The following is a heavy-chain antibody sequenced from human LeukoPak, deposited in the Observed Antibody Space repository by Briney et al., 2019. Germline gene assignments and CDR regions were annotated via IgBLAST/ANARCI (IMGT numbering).Heavy chain of an antibody. CDR3: ARSPSYCGGDCYSFYFDY. Sequence: PSETLSLTCAVYGGSFSGYYWSWIRQPPGKGLEWIGEINHSGSTNYNPSLKSRVTISVDTSKNQFSLKLSSVTAADTAVYYCARSPSYCGGDCYSFYFDYWGQGTLVTVSS. CDR1: GGSFSGYY. V-gene: IGHV4-34*01. J-gene: IGHJ4*02. CDR2: INHSGST. D-gene: IGHD2-21*02.